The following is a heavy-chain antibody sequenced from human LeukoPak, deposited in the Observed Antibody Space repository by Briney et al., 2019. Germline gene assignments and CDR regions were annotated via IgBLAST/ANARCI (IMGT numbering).Heavy chain of an antibody. Sequence: GRSLRLSCAASGFTFSSYGMHWVRQAPGKGLEWVAVISYDGSNKYYADSVKGRFTISRDNSKNTLYLQMNSLGVEDTAVYYCAKGTFDWSFPLYFDSWGQGILVTVSS. CDR2: ISYDGSNK. J-gene: IGHJ4*02. CDR3: AKGTFDWSFPLYFDS. V-gene: IGHV3-30*18. D-gene: IGHD3-9*01. CDR1: GFTFSSYG.